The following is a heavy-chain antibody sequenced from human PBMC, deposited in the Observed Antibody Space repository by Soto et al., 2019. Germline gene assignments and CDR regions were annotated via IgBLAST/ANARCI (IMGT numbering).Heavy chain of an antibody. CDR1: GYTFTSYD. J-gene: IGHJ3*02. CDR2: MNPNSGNT. CDR3: ARGQYYGSGSRDAFDI. V-gene: IGHV1-8*01. Sequence: GASVKVSCKASGYTFTSYDINWVRQATGQGLEWMGWMNPNSGNTGYAQKFQGRVTMTRNTSISTAYMELSSLRPEDTAVYYCARGQYYGSGSRDAFDIWGQGTMVTVSS. D-gene: IGHD3-10*01.